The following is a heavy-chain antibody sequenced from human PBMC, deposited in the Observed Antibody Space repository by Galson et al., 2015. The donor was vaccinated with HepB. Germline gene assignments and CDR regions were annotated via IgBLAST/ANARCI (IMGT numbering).Heavy chain of an antibody. CDR1: GGSISSGGYF. D-gene: IGHD6-19*01. CDR2: VYHSGST. CDR3: ARGRSITVAVGPLDY. V-gene: IGHV4-30-2*01. J-gene: IGHJ4*02. Sequence: VSGGSISSGGYFWNWIRQPPGKGLEWIGYVYHSGSTYYNLSLKSRVTISLDRSNNQFPLKLSSVTAADTAVYYCARGRSITVAVGPLDYWGQGSLVTVSS.